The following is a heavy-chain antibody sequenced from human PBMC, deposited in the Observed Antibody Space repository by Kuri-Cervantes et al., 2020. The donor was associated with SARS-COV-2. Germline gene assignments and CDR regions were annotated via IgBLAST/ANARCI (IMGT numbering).Heavy chain of an antibody. CDR3: TTSITMIVVVTSTDAFDI. J-gene: IGHJ3*02. CDR1: GFLFSASA. Sequence: LSLTCEVSGFLFSASAIHWVRQASGKGLEWVGRVRGKANNYATAYAASVKGRFTISRDDSKNMAYLQMNSLKTEDTAVYYYTTSITMIVVVTSTDAFDIWGQGTMVTVSS. CDR2: VRGKANNYAT. D-gene: IGHD3-22*01. V-gene: IGHV3-73*01.